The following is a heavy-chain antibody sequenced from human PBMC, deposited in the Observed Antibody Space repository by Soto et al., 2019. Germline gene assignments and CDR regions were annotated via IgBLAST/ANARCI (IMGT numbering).Heavy chain of an antibody. CDR3: AKGERSHFDY. CDR2: ISGSGGST. J-gene: IGHJ4*02. Sequence: PGGSLRLSCAASGFIFSSYAMSWVRQAPGKGLEWVSAISGSGGSTYHADSVKGRFTISRDNSKNTLYLQMNSLRAEDTAVYYCAKGERSHFDYWGQGTLVTVSS. V-gene: IGHV3-23*01. CDR1: GFIFSSYA. D-gene: IGHD1-1*01.